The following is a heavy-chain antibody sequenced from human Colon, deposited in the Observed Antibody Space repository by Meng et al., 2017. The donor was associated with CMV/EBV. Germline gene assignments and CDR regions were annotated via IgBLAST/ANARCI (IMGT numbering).Heavy chain of an antibody. V-gene: IGHV4-61*05. CDR1: GGSITSRTYY. J-gene: IGHJ5*02. CDR2: IYYNGNT. Sequence: ESLKISCSVSGGSITSRTYYWSWIRQRPGKGLELIGFIYYNGNTDYNPSLKSRLTISIDTSKSQFFLKLTSVTAADTAVYYCAKIEGRCDSQSCSYYRWLDPWGQGILVTVPQ. D-gene: IGHD2/OR15-2a*01. CDR3: AKIEGRCDSQSCSYYRWLDP.